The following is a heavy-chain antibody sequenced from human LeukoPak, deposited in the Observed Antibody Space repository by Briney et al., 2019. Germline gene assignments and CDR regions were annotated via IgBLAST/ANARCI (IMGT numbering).Heavy chain of an antibody. CDR1: GFTFSSYA. V-gene: IGHV3-30-3*01. CDR2: ISYDGSNK. J-gene: IGHJ6*02. Sequence: PGGSLRLSCAASGFTFSSYAMHWVRQAPCKGLEWVAVISYDGSNKYYADSVKGRFTISRDNSKNTLYLQMNSLRAEDTAVYYCARSGAGYYGMDVWGQGTTVTVSS. D-gene: IGHD1-26*01. CDR3: ARSGAGYYGMDV.